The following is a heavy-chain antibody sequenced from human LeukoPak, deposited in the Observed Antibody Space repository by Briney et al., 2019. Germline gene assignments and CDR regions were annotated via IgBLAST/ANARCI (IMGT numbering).Heavy chain of an antibody. CDR1: GFTVSSNY. J-gene: IGHJ4*02. Sequence: PGGSLRLSCAASGFTVSSNYMSWVRQAPGKGLEWVSVIYSGGSTYYADSVKGRFTISRDNAKSSLYLQMNSLRAEDTAVYYCARDLRGDYWGQGTLVTVSS. V-gene: IGHV3-53*01. CDR2: IYSGGST. CDR3: ARDLRGDY.